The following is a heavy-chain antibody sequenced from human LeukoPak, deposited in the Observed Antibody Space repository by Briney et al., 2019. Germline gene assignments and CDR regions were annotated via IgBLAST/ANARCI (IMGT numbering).Heavy chain of an antibody. D-gene: IGHD3-10*01. CDR3: ARNYGPGPRYYYYYMDV. Sequence: GGSLRLSCAASGSTFGSYWMTWVRQAPGKGLEWVANIKKDGTEEHYVDSVKGRFTVSRDNARNSLYLQMNSLRVEDTAIYYCARNYGPGPRYYYYYMDVWGKGTTVTVSS. V-gene: IGHV3-7*01. CDR2: IKKDGTEE. J-gene: IGHJ6*03. CDR1: GSTFGSYW.